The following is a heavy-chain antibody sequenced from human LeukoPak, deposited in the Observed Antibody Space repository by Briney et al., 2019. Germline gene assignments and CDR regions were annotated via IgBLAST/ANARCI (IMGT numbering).Heavy chain of an antibody. D-gene: IGHD6-13*01. J-gene: IGHJ1*01. Sequence: GGSLRLSCAASGFTFSDYYMSWIRQAPGKGLEWVSYISSSGSTIYYADSVKGRFTISRDNAKNSLYLQMNSLRAEDTAVYYCARDGTYSRSWYGGEYFQHWGQGTLVTVSS. CDR1: GFTFSDYY. V-gene: IGHV3-11*01. CDR3: ARDGTYSRSWYGGEYFQH. CDR2: ISSSGSTI.